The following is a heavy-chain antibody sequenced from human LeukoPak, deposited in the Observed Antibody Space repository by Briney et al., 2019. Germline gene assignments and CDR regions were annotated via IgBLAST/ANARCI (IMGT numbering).Heavy chain of an antibody. J-gene: IGHJ4*02. D-gene: IGHD2-8*01. Sequence: SETLSLTCTVAGGSISSNSHYWGWIRQPPGKGLEWIGSIHYRGTTYYNPSLKSRVTISVDTPPNHFSLRLSSVTAADTAVYHCARQEGLYEFDYWGQGTLVTVSS. CDR2: IHYRGTT. CDR3: ARQEGLYEFDY. CDR1: GGSISSNSHY. V-gene: IGHV4-39*01.